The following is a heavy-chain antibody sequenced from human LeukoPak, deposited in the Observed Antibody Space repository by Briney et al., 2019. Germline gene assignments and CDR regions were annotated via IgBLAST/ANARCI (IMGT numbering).Heavy chain of an antibody. CDR3: ARGRVHYGYTVPGDY. V-gene: IGHV4-4*02. CDR2: IYHSGST. D-gene: IGHD4-17*01. Sequence: PSETLSLTCAVSGGSISSSNWWSWVRQPPGKGLEWIGEIYHSGSTNYNPSLKSRVTISVDKSKNQFSLKLSSVTAADTAVYYCARGRVHYGYTVPGDYWGQGTLVTVSS. J-gene: IGHJ4*02. CDR1: GGSISSSNW.